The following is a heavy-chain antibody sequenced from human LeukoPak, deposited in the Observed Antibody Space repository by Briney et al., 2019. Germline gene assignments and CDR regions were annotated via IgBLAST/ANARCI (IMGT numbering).Heavy chain of an antibody. Sequence: HPGGSLRLSCSVSGFTFSTYVMHWVRQAPGKGLEYVSAISSNGDNTYYADSVKGRFTISRDNAKNSLYLQMNSLRAEDTAVYYCARGRLGARGMDVWGQGTTVTVSS. D-gene: IGHD3-16*01. CDR2: ISSNGDNT. J-gene: IGHJ6*02. V-gene: IGHV3-64*04. CDR1: GFTFSTYV. CDR3: ARGRLGARGMDV.